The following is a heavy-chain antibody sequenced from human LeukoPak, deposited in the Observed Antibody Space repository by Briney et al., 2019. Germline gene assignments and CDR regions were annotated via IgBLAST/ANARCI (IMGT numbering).Heavy chain of an antibody. V-gene: IGHV3-43D*03. CDR3: ARIDGRPQLVRAKQDNYYYYMDV. D-gene: IGHD6-13*01. CDR2: ISWDGGST. Sequence: GGSLRLSCAASGFTFDDYAMHWVRQAPGKGLEWVSLISWDGGSTYYADSVKGRFTISRDNSKNSLYLQMNSLRAEDTAVYYCARIDGRPQLVRAKQDNYYYYMDVWGKGTTVTISS. CDR1: GFTFDDYA. J-gene: IGHJ6*03.